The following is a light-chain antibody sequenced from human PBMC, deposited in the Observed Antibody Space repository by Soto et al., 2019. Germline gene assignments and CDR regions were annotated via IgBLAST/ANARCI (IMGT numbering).Light chain of an antibody. V-gene: IGKV1-5*03. Sequence: DIRMTQSAATLSGSLGDRVTITWRASQTISSWLAWYQQKPGKAPKLLIYKASTLKSGVPSRFSGSGYGTEFTLTISSLQTDDFATYYCQHYNSYSEAFGQGTKVDIK. CDR2: KAS. CDR3: QHYNSYSEA. J-gene: IGKJ1*01. CDR1: QTISSW.